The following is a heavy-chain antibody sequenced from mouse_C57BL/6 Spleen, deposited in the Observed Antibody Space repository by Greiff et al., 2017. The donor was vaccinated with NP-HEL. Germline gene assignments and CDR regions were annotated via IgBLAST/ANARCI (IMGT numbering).Heavy chain of an antibody. CDR2: IDPSDSET. CDR3: ARRLRNYAMDY. CDR1: GYTFTSYW. V-gene: IGHV1-52*01. Sequence: QVQLQQPGAELVRPGSSVKLSCKASGYTFTSYWMHWVKQRPIQGLEWIGNIDPSDSETHYNQKFKDKATLTVDKSSSTAYMQLSSLTSEDSAVYYCARRLRNYAMDYWGQGTSVTVSS. J-gene: IGHJ4*01. D-gene: IGHD2-4*01.